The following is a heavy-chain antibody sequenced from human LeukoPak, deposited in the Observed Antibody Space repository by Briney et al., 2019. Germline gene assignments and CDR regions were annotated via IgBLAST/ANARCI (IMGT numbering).Heavy chain of an antibody. D-gene: IGHD3-3*01. CDR2: INPSGGST. J-gene: IGHJ4*02. V-gene: IGHV1-46*01. Sequence: ASVKVSCKASGYTFTSYYMHWVRQAPGQGLEWMGIINPSGGSTSYAQKFQGRVTMTRDTSTSTAYLELSRLTSDDTAVYYCARDSRDTRFDYWGQGTLVTVSS. CDR3: ARDSRDTRFDY. CDR1: GYTFTSYY.